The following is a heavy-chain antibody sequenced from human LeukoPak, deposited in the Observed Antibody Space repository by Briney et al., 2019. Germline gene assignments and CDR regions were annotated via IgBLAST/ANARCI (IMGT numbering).Heavy chain of an antibody. Sequence: AASVKVSCKASGYTFTSYGISWVRQAPGQGLEWMGWINPNSGGTNYAQKFQGRVTMTRDTSISTTYMELSRLRSDDTAVYYCARVGVGADLDYWGQGTLVTVSS. CDR3: ARVGVGADLDY. V-gene: IGHV1-2*02. CDR2: INPNSGGT. J-gene: IGHJ4*02. D-gene: IGHD1-26*01. CDR1: GYTFTSYG.